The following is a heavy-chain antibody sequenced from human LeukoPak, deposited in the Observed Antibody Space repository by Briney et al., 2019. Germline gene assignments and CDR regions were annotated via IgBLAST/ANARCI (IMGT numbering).Heavy chain of an antibody. CDR1: GYSISSGYY. CDR2: IDYSGST. CDR3: ARSKWASSSSGIDY. J-gene: IGHJ4*02. Sequence: SETLSLTCTVSGYSISSGYYCGWIRQPPGKGLEWIATIDYSGSTYYNPSLKSQVTISVETSRNQFSLKLSSVTAADTAVYYCARSKWASSSSGIDYWGQGTLVSVSS. D-gene: IGHD6-6*01. V-gene: IGHV4-38-2*02.